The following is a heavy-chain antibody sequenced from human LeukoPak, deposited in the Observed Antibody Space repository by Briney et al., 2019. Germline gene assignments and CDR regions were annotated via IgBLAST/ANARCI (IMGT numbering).Heavy chain of an antibody. Sequence: GGSLRLPCAASGFTFSGYAMHWVRQAPGKGLEWVAVISYDGSNKYYADSVKGRFTISRDNSKNTLYLQMNSLRAEDTAVYYCARARGSGSYYRAYFDYWGQGTLVTVSS. J-gene: IGHJ4*02. CDR2: ISYDGSNK. CDR3: ARARGSGSYYRAYFDY. V-gene: IGHV3-30*04. CDR1: GFTFSGYA. D-gene: IGHD3-10*01.